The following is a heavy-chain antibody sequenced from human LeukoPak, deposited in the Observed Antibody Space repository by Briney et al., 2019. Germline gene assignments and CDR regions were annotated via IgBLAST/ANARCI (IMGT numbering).Heavy chain of an antibody. Sequence: GASVKVSCKASGYTFTSYGISWVRQAPGQGLEWMGWISAYNGNTNYAQKFQGRVTMTRDTSTSTVYMELSSLRPEDTAVYYCARDLVYYGSGTYHAFDIWGQGTRVTVSS. V-gene: IGHV1-18*01. CDR3: ARDLVYYGSGTYHAFDI. CDR2: ISAYNGNT. CDR1: GYTFTSYG. J-gene: IGHJ3*02. D-gene: IGHD3-10*01.